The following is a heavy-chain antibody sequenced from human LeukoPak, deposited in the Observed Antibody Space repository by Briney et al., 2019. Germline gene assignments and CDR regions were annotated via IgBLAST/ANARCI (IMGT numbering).Heavy chain of an antibody. V-gene: IGHV1-18*01. CDR1: GYTFTSYG. CDR3: ARGFTLDYYDILTGYSSYYYYGMDV. D-gene: IGHD3-9*01. J-gene: IGHJ6*02. CDR2: ISAYNGNT. Sequence: ASVKVSCKASGYTFTSYGISWVRQAPGQGLEWMGGISAYNGNTNYAQKFQGRVTITADESTSTAYMELSSLRSEDKAVYYCARGFTLDYYDILTGYSSYYYYGMDVWGQGTTVTVSS.